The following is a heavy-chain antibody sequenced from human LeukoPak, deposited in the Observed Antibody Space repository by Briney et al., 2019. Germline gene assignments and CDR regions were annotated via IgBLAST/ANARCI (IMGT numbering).Heavy chain of an antibody. CDR2: IYYSGRT. J-gene: IGHJ4*02. D-gene: IGHD3-10*01. CDR3: ARGYGSGSYDY. CDR1: GGSISSGGYY. Sequence: SQTLSLTCTVSGGSISSGGYYWSWIRQHLGKGLEWIGYIYYSGRTYYNPSLKSRVTIPVDTSKNQFSLKLNSVTAADTAVYYCARGYGSGSYDYWGQGTLVTVSS. V-gene: IGHV4-31*03.